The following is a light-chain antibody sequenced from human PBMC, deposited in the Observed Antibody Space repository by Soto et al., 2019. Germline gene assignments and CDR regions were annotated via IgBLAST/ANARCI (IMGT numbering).Light chain of an antibody. V-gene: IGKV3-20*01. CDR1: QSVSSSY. CDR2: GAS. J-gene: IGKJ1*01. CDR3: QQYGSSPRT. Sequence: EIVLTQSPGTVSLSPGERATLSCRASQSVSSSYLAWYQQKPGQAPRLLIFGASGRATGIPDRFRGSGSGTDFSRTSSRLEPEDSAVYYCQQYGSSPRTFGQGTKLEIK.